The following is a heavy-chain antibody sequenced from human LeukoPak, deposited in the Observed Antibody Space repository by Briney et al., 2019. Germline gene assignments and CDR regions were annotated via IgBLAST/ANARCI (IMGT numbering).Heavy chain of an antibody. CDR2: FYYSGST. CDR1: GGSISSSSYY. CDR3: ARDDYYDSSGYPGY. Sequence: PSETLSLTCTVSGGSISSSSYYWGWIRQPPGKGLEWIGSFYYSGSTYYNPSLKSRVTISVDTSKNQFSLKLSSVTAADTAVYYCARDDYYDSSGYPGYWSQGTLVTVSS. V-gene: IGHV4-39*07. D-gene: IGHD3-22*01. J-gene: IGHJ4*02.